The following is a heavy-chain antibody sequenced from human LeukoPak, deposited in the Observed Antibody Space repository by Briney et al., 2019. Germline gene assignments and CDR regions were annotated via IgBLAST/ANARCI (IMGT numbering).Heavy chain of an antibody. V-gene: IGHV1-46*01. CDR3: ARDEYYYDSSGYFDY. CDR1: GYTFTSYY. Sequence: ASVKVSCKASGYTFTSYYMHWVRQAPGQGLEWMGIINPSGGSTSYAQKFQGRVTMTRDTSTSTVYKELSSLRSEDTAVYYCARDEYYYDSSGYFDYWGQGTLVTVSS. J-gene: IGHJ4*02. CDR2: INPSGGST. D-gene: IGHD3-22*01.